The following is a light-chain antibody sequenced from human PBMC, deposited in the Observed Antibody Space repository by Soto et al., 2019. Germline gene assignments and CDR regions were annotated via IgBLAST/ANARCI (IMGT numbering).Light chain of an antibody. CDR3: QQYNNWPIT. V-gene: IGKV3-15*01. CDR2: GVS. J-gene: IGKJ5*01. Sequence: EVVLTQSPATLSVSPGEGATLSCRASQSVNINLAWYQQKPGQAPRLLIYGVSTRATGVPGRFSGSGSGTELTLTISTLQSEDFADYYCQQYNNWPITFGQGTRLEIK. CDR1: QSVNIN.